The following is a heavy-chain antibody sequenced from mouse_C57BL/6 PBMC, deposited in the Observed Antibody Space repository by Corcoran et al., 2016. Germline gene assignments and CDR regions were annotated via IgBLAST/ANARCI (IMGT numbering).Heavy chain of an antibody. V-gene: IGHV9-3*01. Sequence: QIQLVQSGPELKKPGETVKISCKASGYTFTTYGMSWVKQAPGKGLKWMGWINTYSGVPTYADDFKGRFAFSLETSASTAYLQINNLKNEDTATYFCARSGGSSYGFAYWGQGTLVTVSA. J-gene: IGHJ3*01. D-gene: IGHD1-1*01. CDR1: GYTFTTYG. CDR2: INTYSGVP. CDR3: ARSGGSSYGFAY.